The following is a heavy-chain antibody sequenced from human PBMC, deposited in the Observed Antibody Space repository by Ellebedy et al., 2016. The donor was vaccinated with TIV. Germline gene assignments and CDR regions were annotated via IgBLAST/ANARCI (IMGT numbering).Heavy chain of an antibody. V-gene: IGHV4-59*01. Sequence: SETLSLXXTVSGGSISSYYWSWIRQPPGKGLEWIGYVGSDGTTNYSPSLKSRVTISLHTSKSQFSLAVSSVTAADTAVYYCARRTTTYLDSSGLCFDLWGRGTLVTVSS. J-gene: IGHJ2*01. CDR2: VGSDGTT. CDR3: ARRTTTYLDSSGLCFDL. D-gene: IGHD6-19*01. CDR1: GGSISSYY.